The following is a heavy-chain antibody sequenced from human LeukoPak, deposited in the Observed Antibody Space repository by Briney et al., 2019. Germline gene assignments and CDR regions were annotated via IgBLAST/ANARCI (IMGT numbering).Heavy chain of an antibody. D-gene: IGHD6-13*01. Sequence: ASVKVSCKASGYTFTDYYMHWVRQAPGQGLEWMGLLNPNSGGTNYAQKFQGRVTMTRDTSISTAYMELSRLRSDDTAMYYCARDSRIATPSLGYWGQGTLVTVSS. CDR2: LNPNSGGT. V-gene: IGHV1-2*02. CDR1: GYTFTDYY. J-gene: IGHJ4*02. CDR3: ARDSRIATPSLGY.